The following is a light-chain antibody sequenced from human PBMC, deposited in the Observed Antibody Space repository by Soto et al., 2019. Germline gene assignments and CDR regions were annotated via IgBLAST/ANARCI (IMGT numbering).Light chain of an antibody. CDR2: GAS. CDR3: QQYNNWPPLT. Sequence: ELVLTQSPGTLSLSPGDRASLSCRASQSVSSNLAWYQQKPGQAPRLLIYGASTRATGIPARFSGSVSGTEFTLTISSLQSEDFAVYYCQQYNNWPPLTFGGGTKVDIK. J-gene: IGKJ4*01. CDR1: QSVSSN. V-gene: IGKV3-15*01.